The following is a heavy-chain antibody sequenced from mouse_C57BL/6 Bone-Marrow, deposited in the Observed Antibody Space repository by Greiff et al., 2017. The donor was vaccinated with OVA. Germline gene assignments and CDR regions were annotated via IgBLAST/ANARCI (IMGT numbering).Heavy chain of an antibody. CDR2: IYPRSGNT. CDR3: ARAYGSSYGYFDV. V-gene: IGHV1-81*01. J-gene: IGHJ1*03. D-gene: IGHD1-1*01. CDR1: GYTFTSYG. Sequence: VMLVESGAELARPGASVKLSCKASGYTFTSYGISWVKQRTGQGLEWIGEIYPRSGNTYYNEKFKGKATLTADKSSSTAYMELRSLTSEDSAVYFCARAYGSSYGYFDVWGTGTTVTVSS.